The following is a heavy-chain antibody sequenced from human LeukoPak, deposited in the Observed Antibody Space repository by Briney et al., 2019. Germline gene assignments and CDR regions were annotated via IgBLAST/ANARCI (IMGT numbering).Heavy chain of an antibody. CDR2: IYHSGSS. J-gene: IGHJ4*02. CDR1: GGSISSTNW. V-gene: IGHV4-4*02. D-gene: IGHD6-6*01. CDR3: ARHQQLVRSPFDY. Sequence: SGTLSLTCTVSGGSISSTNWWSWVRQPPGKGLEWIGEIYHSGSSNYNPSFKSRVTISVDTSKNQFSLKLSSVTAADTAVYYCARHQQLVRSPFDYWGQGTLVTVSS.